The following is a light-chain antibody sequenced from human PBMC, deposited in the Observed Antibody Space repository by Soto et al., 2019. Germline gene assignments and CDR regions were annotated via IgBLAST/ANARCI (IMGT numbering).Light chain of an antibody. CDR3: QRRSNWSTT. Sequence: VLTQSSATLSLSPGERASLSCRASQSVSSSLAWYQQKPGQPPRLLIYDASNRATGIPARFSGSGSGTDFTLTISSLEPEDFAVYYCQRRSNWSTTFGQGTKVDIK. CDR2: DAS. CDR1: QSVSSS. J-gene: IGKJ1*01. V-gene: IGKV3-11*01.